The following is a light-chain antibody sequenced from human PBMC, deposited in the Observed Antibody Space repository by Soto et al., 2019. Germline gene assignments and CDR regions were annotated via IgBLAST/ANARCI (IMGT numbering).Light chain of an antibody. J-gene: IGLJ2*01. V-gene: IGLV3-21*04. CDR3: QVWDSNSDHPV. CDR1: NIGSES. Sequence: SYELTQPPSVSVAPGKTARITCGGNNIGSESVHWYQQKPGQAPVLVIFYDSDRPSGIPERFSGSNSGNTATLTISRVEAGDEADYYCQVWDSNSDHPVFGGGTKLTVL. CDR2: YDS.